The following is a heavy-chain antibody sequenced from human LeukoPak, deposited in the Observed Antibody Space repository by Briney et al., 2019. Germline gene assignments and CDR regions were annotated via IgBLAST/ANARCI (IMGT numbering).Heavy chain of an antibody. Sequence: PSETLSLTCTVSGGSISNYYWSWIRQPPGKGLEWIGDIYYSGSTNYIPSLKSRVTISVDTSKNQFSLKLTSVTAADTAVYYCARDYRDDYNNWFDPWGQGTLVTVSS. CDR3: ARDYRDDYNNWFDP. CDR1: GGSISNYY. V-gene: IGHV4-59*12. J-gene: IGHJ5*02. CDR2: IYYSGST. D-gene: IGHD4-11*01.